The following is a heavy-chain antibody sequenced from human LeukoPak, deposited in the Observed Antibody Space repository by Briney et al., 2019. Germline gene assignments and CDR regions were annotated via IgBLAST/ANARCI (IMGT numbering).Heavy chain of an antibody. CDR3: ARSHDPSYSGGLPYYFDY. Sequence: GGSLRLSCAASGFTFRSYWMSWVRQAPGKGLEWVANIKQGGSEKYYVDSVKGRFTISRDNAKNSLYLQMNSLRAEDTAVYYCARSHDPSYSGGLPYYFDYWGQGTLVTVSS. CDR1: GFTFRSYW. CDR2: IKQGGSEK. V-gene: IGHV3-7*04. D-gene: IGHD6-25*01. J-gene: IGHJ4*02.